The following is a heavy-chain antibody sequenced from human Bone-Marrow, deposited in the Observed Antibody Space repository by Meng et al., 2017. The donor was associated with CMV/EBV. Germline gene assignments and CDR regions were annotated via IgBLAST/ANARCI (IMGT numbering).Heavy chain of an antibody. CDR3: ARGTGSSWFDY. J-gene: IGHJ4*02. CDR1: GYPLTGQF. CDR2: NNPNSGGT. V-gene: IGHV1-2*02. Sequence: SCKATGYPLTGQFMHWGRRAPGQGLEWMGWNNPNSGGTNYAQKFQGRVTMTRDTSISTAYMELNYLTSDDAGVYYCARGTGSSWFDYWGQGTLVTVSS. D-gene: IGHD1-26*01.